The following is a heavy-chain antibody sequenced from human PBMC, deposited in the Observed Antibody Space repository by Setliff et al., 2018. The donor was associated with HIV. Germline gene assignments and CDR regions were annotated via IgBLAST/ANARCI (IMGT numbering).Heavy chain of an antibody. CDR1: GFTVSAYW. V-gene: IGHV3-7*03. CDR3: ARHGAYEAYYDYMDV. CDR2: TKPDGSED. J-gene: IGHJ6*03. D-gene: IGHD5-12*01. Sequence: LRLSCAASGFTVSAYWMSWVRQAPGKGLEWVASTKPDGSEDHYVDSVRGRFTISRDNAKDSLYLQMNSLRVEDTAVYYCARHGAYEAYYDYMDVWGKGTTVTVSS.